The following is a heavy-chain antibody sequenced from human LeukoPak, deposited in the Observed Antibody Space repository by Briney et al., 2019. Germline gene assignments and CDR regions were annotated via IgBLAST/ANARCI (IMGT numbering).Heavy chain of an antibody. CDR1: GFTFSSYG. D-gene: IGHD3-10*01. CDR2: IWYDGSNK. J-gene: IGHJ4*02. CDR3: AKDFLVRGFDY. V-gene: IGHV3-33*06. Sequence: GGSLRLSCAASGFTFSSYGMHWVRQAPGKGLEWVALIWYDGSNKYYADSVKGRFTISRDNSKNTLYLQMNSLRAEDTAVYYCAKDFLVRGFDYWGQGTLVTVSS.